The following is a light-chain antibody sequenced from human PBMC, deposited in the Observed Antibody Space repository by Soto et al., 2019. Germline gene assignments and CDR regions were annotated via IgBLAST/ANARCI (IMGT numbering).Light chain of an antibody. CDR2: AAS. Sequence: DIQMTQSPSTLSGSVGDRVTITCRASQSISSYLTWYQQKPGKAPKLLIYAASSLQSGVPSRFSGSVSGTEFTLTISSLQSEDIAVYFCQQYGDRPRTFGQGTKVDIK. J-gene: IGKJ1*01. CDR1: QSISSY. V-gene: IGKV1-39*01. CDR3: QQYGDRPRT.